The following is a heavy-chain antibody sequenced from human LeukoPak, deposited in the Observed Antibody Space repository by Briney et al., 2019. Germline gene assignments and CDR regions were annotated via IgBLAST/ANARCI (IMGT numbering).Heavy chain of an antibody. Sequence: GGSLRLSCAASGFTFSHYSMNWVRQAAGKGLEWVSSISGTSVYIYYADSVKGRFTISRDNAKNSLYLQMNSLRAEDTAVYYCARGTPYTSSSDFDYWGQGTLVTVSS. CDR1: GFTFSHYS. V-gene: IGHV3-21*01. J-gene: IGHJ4*02. D-gene: IGHD6-6*01. CDR2: ISGTSVYI. CDR3: ARGTPYTSSSDFDY.